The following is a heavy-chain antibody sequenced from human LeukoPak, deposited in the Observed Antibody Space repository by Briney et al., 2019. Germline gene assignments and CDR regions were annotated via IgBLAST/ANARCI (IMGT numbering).Heavy chain of an antibody. CDR2: ISWNSGSI. CDR3: AKDTSYDGFFDY. D-gene: IGHD3-22*01. Sequence: GGSLRLSCAASGFTFDDYAMHWVRQAPGKGLEWVSGISWNSGSIGYADSVKGRFTISRDNANNSLYLQMNSLRAEDTALYYCAKDTSYDGFFDYWGQGTLVTVSS. CDR1: GFTFDDYA. J-gene: IGHJ4*02. V-gene: IGHV3-9*01.